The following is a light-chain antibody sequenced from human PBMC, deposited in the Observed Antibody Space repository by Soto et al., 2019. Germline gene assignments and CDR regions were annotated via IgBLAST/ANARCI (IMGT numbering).Light chain of an antibody. CDR3: QQYSKWPLT. Sequence: EIVLTQSPATLSLSTGERATLSCRTSQSVSSYLAWYQQKPGQAPRLLIYDASNRATGIPARFSGSGSGTDFTLTISSLEPEHFAVYYCQQYSKWPLTFGGGTKVDIK. J-gene: IGKJ4*01. CDR2: DAS. CDR1: QSVSSY. V-gene: IGKV3-11*01.